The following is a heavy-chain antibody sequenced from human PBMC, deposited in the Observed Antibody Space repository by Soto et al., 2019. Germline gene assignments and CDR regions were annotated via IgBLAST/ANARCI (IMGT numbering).Heavy chain of an antibody. CDR2: IIPLFGTA. V-gene: IGHV1-69*06. Sequence: QVYLVQSGAEVKKPGSSVKISCKASGGILSSNTINWVRQAAGQGLEWMGGIIPLFGTANYAEKFQGRVTITADKSTKTEYMELTSLRSEYTAVYYCASKAACGGDCYAFDSWGQGTLVTVSS. J-gene: IGHJ4*02. CDR3: ASKAACGGDCYAFDS. CDR1: GGILSSNT. D-gene: IGHD2-21*02.